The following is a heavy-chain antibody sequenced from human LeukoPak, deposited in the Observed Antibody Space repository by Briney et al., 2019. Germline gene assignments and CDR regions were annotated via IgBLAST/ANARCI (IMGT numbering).Heavy chain of an antibody. D-gene: IGHD2-15*01. CDR2: ISDSGGST. CDR1: GFTSSSYA. Sequence: GGSLRLSCAASGFTSSSYAMSWVRQAPGKGLEWVSLISDSGGSTYYADSVKGRFTISRDNSKNTLYLQMNSLRADDTAVYYCAKETRYCRGGSCYSAPFDYWGQGTLVTVSS. V-gene: IGHV3-23*01. CDR3: AKETRYCRGGSCYSAPFDY. J-gene: IGHJ4*02.